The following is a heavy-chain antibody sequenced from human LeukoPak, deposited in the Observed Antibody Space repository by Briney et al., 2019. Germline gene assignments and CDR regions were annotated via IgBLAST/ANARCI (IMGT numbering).Heavy chain of an antibody. J-gene: IGHJ4*02. CDR1: GFTFSSYS. Sequence: GGSLRLSWEASGFTFSSYSINWVRQAPGKGREWVSSIKSSIEYINYTDSVKGRFTNYRENAKNSVNLQMNSLRAEDKAVYYCARGSAEIREDITENNMDSSSWYYFDYWGQGTLVTVSS. V-gene: IGHV3-21*01. CDR2: IKSSIEYI. D-gene: IGHD6-13*01. CDR3: ARGSAEIREDITENNMDSSSWYYFDY.